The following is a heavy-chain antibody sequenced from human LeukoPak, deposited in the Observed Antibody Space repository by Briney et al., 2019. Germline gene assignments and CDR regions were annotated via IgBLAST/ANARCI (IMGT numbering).Heavy chain of an antibody. CDR3: ARGCSSTSCYY. CDR1: GFTFSSYS. Sequence: GGSLRLSCAASGFTFSSYSMNWVRQAPGKGLEWASSISSSSSYIYYADSVKGRFTISRDNAKNSLYLQMNSLRAEDTAVYYCARGCSSTSCYYWGQGTLVTVSS. J-gene: IGHJ4*02. D-gene: IGHD2-2*01. V-gene: IGHV3-21*01. CDR2: ISSSSSYI.